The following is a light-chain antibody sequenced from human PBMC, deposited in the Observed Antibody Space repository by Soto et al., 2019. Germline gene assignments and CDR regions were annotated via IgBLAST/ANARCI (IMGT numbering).Light chain of an antibody. CDR2: EVS. CDR1: SSDVGSYNY. V-gene: IGLV2-14*01. CDR3: NSYTSSSTQV. Sequence: ARTQPASVSGSPGQSITICCTWTSSDVGSYNYVSWYQQHPDKAPKLMIYEVSNRPSGVPNRFSGSTSGNTASLTISGLQAEDEADYYCNSYTSSSTQVFGTGTKVTVL. J-gene: IGLJ1*01.